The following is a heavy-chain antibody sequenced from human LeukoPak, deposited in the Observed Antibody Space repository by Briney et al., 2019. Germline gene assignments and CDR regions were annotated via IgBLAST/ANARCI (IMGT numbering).Heavy chain of an antibody. CDR1: GFTFSSYG. CDR3: ARDRNKQWLASFDY. Sequence: GGSLRLSCAASGFTFSSYGMHWVRQAPGKGLEWVAVIWYDGSNKYYADSVKGRFTISRDNSKNTLYLQMNSLRAEDTAVYYCARDRNKQWLASFDYWGQGTLVTVSS. J-gene: IGHJ4*02. D-gene: IGHD6-19*01. V-gene: IGHV3-33*01. CDR2: IWYDGSNK.